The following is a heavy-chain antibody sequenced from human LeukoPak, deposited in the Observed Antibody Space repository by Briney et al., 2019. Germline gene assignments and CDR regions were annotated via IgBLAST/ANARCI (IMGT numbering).Heavy chain of an antibody. CDR3: ARDRSLSGTRDAFDI. CDR2: IYTGGST. D-gene: IGHD3-22*01. V-gene: IGHV3-66*02. CDR1: GFTVSRNY. Sequence: GGSLRLSCAASGFTVSRNYMSWVRQAPGKGLEWVSVIYTGGSTYYADSVEGRFTISRDNSKNTVYLQINSLRTEDTAIYYCARDRSLSGTRDAFDIWGQGTMVTVSS. J-gene: IGHJ3*02.